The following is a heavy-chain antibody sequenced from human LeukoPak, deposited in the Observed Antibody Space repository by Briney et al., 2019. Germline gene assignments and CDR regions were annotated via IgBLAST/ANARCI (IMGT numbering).Heavy chain of an antibody. CDR3: AKDYGSGSFLPGH. Sequence: GGSLRLSCAASGFTFDDYAMHWVRQAPGKGLEWVSGISWNSGSIGYADSVKGRFTISRDNAKNSLYLQMNSLRAEDTALYYCAKDYGSGSFLPGHWGQGTLVTVSS. CDR2: ISWNSGSI. CDR1: GFTFDDYA. V-gene: IGHV3-9*01. J-gene: IGHJ4*02. D-gene: IGHD3-10*01.